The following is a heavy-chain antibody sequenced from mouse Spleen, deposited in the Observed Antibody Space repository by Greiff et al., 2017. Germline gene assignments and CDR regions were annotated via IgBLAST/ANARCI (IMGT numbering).Heavy chain of an antibody. Sequence: EVQLVESGGGLVQPGGSLKLSCAASGFTFSSYGMSWVRQTPDKRLELVATINSNGGSTYYPDSVKGRFTISRDNAKNTRYLQMSSLNSEDTAMYYCARGKITTAPFDYWGQGTTLTVSS. CDR2: INSNGGST. CDR1: GFTFSSYG. CDR3: ARGKITTAPFDY. V-gene: IGHV5-6-3*01. J-gene: IGHJ2*01. D-gene: IGHD1-2*01.